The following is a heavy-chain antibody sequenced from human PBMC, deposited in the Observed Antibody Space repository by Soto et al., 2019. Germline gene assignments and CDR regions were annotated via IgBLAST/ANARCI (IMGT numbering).Heavy chain of an antibody. CDR1: GGSISSSNW. CDR2: IYHSGST. CDR3: ARSYISSEISYYYYYAMDF. V-gene: IGHV4-4*02. D-gene: IGHD6-6*01. J-gene: IGHJ6*04. Sequence: SETLSLTCAVSGGSISSSNWWSWVRQPPGKGLEWIGEIYHSGSTNYNPSLKSRVTISVDKSKNQFSLKLSSVTAADTAVYYCARSYISSEISYYYYYAMDFCYKAPTGTLST.